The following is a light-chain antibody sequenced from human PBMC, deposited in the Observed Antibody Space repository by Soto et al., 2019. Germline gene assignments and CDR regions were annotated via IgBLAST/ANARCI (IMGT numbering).Light chain of an antibody. J-gene: IGKJ1*01. CDR1: QGLVHSDGNTY. CDR3: MQATQFPWT. Sequence: DIVMTQTPLSSPVTLGQPASISCRSSQGLVHSDGNTYLSWLQQRPGQPPRLLIYKISNLFSGVPDRFSGSGAGTDCTLKISRVEAEDVGVYYCMQATQFPWTFGQGTKVEIK. CDR2: KIS. V-gene: IGKV2-24*01.